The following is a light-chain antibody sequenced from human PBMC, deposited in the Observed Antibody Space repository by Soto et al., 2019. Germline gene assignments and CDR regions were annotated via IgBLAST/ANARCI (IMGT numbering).Light chain of an antibody. J-gene: IGKJ1*01. V-gene: IGKV3-11*01. Sequence: PPSSSPFGKCPPSPRASQSISGTLAWYQQKPGQAPRLLIHGASTRAPGFPARFSGGGSGTDFTLSISSLEPEDSALYYCQQRSDWPWTFGQGTKVDIK. CDR2: GAS. CDR1: QSISGT. CDR3: QQRSDWPWT.